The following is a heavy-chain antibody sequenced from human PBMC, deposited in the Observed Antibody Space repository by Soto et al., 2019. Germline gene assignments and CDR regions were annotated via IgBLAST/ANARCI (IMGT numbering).Heavy chain of an antibody. D-gene: IGHD2-2*01. Sequence: SETLSLTCSVSGGSVSNKTYYWNWIRQPPGKGLEWIGYISYSGSTNYNPSLRSRVTISVDTSKNQFSLRLTSATAADTAVYYCARGDAINWFDSWGQGTRVTVSS. J-gene: IGHJ5*01. CDR2: ISYSGST. CDR1: GGSVSNKTYY. CDR3: ARGDAINWFDS. V-gene: IGHV4-61*01.